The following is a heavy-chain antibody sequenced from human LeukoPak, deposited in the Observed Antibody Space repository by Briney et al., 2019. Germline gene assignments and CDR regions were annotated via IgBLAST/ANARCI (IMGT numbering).Heavy chain of an antibody. Sequence: GRSLRLSCAPSGFTFKNYAMSWVRQAPGKGLEWVAVISYDGSNKYYADSVKGRFTISRDNSKNTLYLQMNSLRAEDTAVYYCARVDRSGSFLYYYYGMDVWGQGTTVTVSS. CDR2: ISYDGSNK. J-gene: IGHJ6*02. CDR3: ARVDRSGSFLYYYYGMDV. D-gene: IGHD3-10*01. CDR1: GFTFKNYA. V-gene: IGHV3-30-3*01.